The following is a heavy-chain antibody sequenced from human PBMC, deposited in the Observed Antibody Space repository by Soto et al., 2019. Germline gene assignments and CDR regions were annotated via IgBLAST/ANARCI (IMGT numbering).Heavy chain of an antibody. CDR1: CYSFKSYA. J-gene: IGHJ6*02. CDR3: ARKGYIGNFAMDV. D-gene: IGHD5-12*01. Sequence: ASVMFSCKTSCYSFKSYALMWVRKAPGQGLEWMRWISGHNGKADYAENCQGRVIMTTDTSTATASMDLRGLRSDDTAVYYCARKGYIGNFAMDVWGQGTTVTVSS. V-gene: IGHV1-18*04. CDR2: ISGHNGKA.